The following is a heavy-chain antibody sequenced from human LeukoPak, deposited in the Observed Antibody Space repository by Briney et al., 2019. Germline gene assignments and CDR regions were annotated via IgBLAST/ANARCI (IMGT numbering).Heavy chain of an antibody. J-gene: IGHJ4*02. D-gene: IGHD6-13*01. CDR3: AVQCIAATGAFDC. CDR2: IYYSGST. V-gene: IGHV4-39*01. Sequence: SETLSLTCTLSGGSVSSSDYYWGWIRQPPGKGLEWIGSIYYSGSTYYNPSLKSRVSISVDTSKNQFSLNLTSVTAADTAVYFCAVQCIAATGAFDCWGQGTLVTVSS. CDR1: GGSVSSSDYY.